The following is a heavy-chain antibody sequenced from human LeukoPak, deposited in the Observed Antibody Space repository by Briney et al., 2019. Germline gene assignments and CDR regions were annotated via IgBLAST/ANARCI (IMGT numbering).Heavy chain of an antibody. Sequence: GGSLRLSCAASGFSFSNYWMTWARQAPGKGLEWVANTNQDGSQKNYLDSVRGRFTISRDNAKSSLYLQMNSRRVDDTAVYFCLGSASYTHWGQGTLVTVSS. J-gene: IGHJ4*02. CDR2: TNQDGSQK. V-gene: IGHV3-7*01. D-gene: IGHD3-10*01. CDR3: LGSASYTH. CDR1: GFSFSNYW.